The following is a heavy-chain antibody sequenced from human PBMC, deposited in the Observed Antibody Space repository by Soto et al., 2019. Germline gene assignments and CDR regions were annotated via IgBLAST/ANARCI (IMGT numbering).Heavy chain of an antibody. D-gene: IGHD6-13*01. V-gene: IGHV1-18*01. J-gene: IGHJ6*02. Sequence: QIQLVQSGAEVKKPGASVKVSCRASGYTFITYGLSWVRQAPGQGLEWLGWIIPYNGNTNYAQKFQGRITMTADTSTSTGYMELRSLTSDDTAVYFCARDVQMTFRWGSTTAAQSFYNGMDVWGQGTTVTVPS. CDR3: ARDVQMTFRWGSTTAAQSFYNGMDV. CDR2: IIPYNGNT. CDR1: GYTFITYG.